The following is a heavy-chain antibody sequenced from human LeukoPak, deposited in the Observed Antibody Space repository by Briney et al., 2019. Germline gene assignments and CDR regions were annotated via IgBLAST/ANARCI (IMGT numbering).Heavy chain of an antibody. D-gene: IGHD1-26*01. CDR1: GYTFTSYG. Sequence: ASVKVSCKASGYTFTSYGISWVRQAPGQGLEWMGWISAYNGNTNYAQKLQGRVTMTTDTSTSTAYKELRSLRSDDTAVYYCARDPPLVGATARFGDYWGQGTLVTVSS. V-gene: IGHV1-18*01. J-gene: IGHJ4*02. CDR3: ARDPPLVGATARFGDY. CDR2: ISAYNGNT.